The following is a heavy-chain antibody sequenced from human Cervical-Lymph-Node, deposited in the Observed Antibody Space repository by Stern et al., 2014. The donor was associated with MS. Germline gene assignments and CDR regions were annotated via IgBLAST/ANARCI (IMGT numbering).Heavy chain of an antibody. CDR1: GGSISSYY. CDR3: ARHGDTSFVY. Sequence: VHLVESGPGLVKPSETLSLTCTVSGGSISSYYWSWIRQPPGTGLEWIGYIYYIGTTNYNPSLKSRVTISVDTSKNQFSLRLSSVSVADTAVYYCARHGDTSFVYWGQGTLVTISS. V-gene: IGHV4-59*08. CDR2: IYYIGTT. J-gene: IGHJ4*02. D-gene: IGHD2-21*02.